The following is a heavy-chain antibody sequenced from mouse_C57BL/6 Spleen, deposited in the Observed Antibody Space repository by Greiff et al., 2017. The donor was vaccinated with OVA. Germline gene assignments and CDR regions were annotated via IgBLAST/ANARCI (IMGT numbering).Heavy chain of an antibody. CDR2: INPNYGTT. CDR1: GYSFTDYN. V-gene: IGHV1-39*01. CDR3: ARWDSSGYPYYAMDY. J-gene: IGHJ4*01. Sequence: LQESGPELVKPGASVKISCKASGYSFTDYNMNWVKQSNGKSLEWIGVINPNYGTTSYNQKFKGKATLTVDQSSSTAYMQLNSLTSEDSAVYYCARWDSSGYPYYAMDYWGQGTSVTVSS. D-gene: IGHD3-2*02.